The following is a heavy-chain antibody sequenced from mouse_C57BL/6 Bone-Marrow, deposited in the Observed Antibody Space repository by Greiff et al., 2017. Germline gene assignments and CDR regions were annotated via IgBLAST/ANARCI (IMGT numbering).Heavy chain of an antibody. CDR3: ARGLYAMDY. J-gene: IGHJ4*01. Sequence: QVQLQQPGAELVKPGASVKMSCKASGYTFTSYWITWVKQRPGQGLEWIGDIYPGSGSTNYNEKFKSKATLTVDTSSSTAYMQLSSLTSAAAAVYYCARGLYAMDYGGEGTSVTVSS. V-gene: IGHV1-55*01. CDR2: IYPGSGST. CDR1: GYTFTSYW.